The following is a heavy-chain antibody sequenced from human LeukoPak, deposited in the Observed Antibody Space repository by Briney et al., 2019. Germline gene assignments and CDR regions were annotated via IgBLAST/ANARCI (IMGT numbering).Heavy chain of an antibody. CDR1: GFTFSSYA. CDR2: LSGSGGST. CDR3: ARSTCSSGGTCYSAPVY. D-gene: IGHD2-15*01. Sequence: PGGSLRLPCAASGFTFSSYAMTWVRQAPGKGLEWVSVLSGSGGSTYYADSVKGRFTISRDNSKNTLYLQMNSLRAEDTAVYYCARSTCSSGGTCYSAPVYWGQGTLVTVSS. V-gene: IGHV3-23*01. J-gene: IGHJ4*02.